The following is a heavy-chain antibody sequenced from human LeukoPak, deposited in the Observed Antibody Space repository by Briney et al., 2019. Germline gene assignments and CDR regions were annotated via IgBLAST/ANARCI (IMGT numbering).Heavy chain of an antibody. J-gene: IGHJ4*02. V-gene: IGHV3-9*01. CDR2: ISWNSGSI. CDR3: AREGGSFDY. D-gene: IGHD1-26*01. Sequence: PGRSLRLSCAASGFTFDDYAMHWVRQAPGKGLEWVSGISWNSGSIGYADSVKGRFTISRDNAKNSLYLQMNSLRAEDTAVYYCAREGGSFDYWGQGTLVTVSS. CDR1: GFTFDDYA.